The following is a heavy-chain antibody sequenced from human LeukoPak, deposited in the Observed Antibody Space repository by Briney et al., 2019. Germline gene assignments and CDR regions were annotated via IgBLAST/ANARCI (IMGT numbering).Heavy chain of an antibody. J-gene: IGHJ3*02. CDR2: IWYDGSNK. D-gene: IGHD3-3*01. V-gene: IGHV3-33*01. CDR3: ARGSTRITIFSTGWRDAFDI. CDR1: GFTFSSYG. Sequence: PGGSLRLSCAASGFTFSSYGMHWVRQAPVKGLEWVAVIWYDGSNKYYADSVKGRFTISRDNSKNTLYLQMNSLRAKDTAVYYCARGSTRITIFSTGWRDAFDIWGQGTMVTVSS.